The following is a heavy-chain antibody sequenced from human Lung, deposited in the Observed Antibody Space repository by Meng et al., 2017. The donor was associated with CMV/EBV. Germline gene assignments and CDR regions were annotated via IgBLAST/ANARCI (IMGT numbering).Heavy chain of an antibody. Sequence: SXKIPCEASGFPFDEYAMHRVRQVPGKGLEWVSAISWTGRYTGYADSVQGRFTISRDNAKNSLYLQMNSLRLEDMALYYCAKSSERSGNYFGDSIAYWGQGTLVTVSS. V-gene: IGHV3-9*03. CDR1: GFPFDEYA. J-gene: IGHJ4*02. CDR3: AKSSERSGNYFGDSIAY. CDR2: ISWTGRYT. D-gene: IGHD3-3*01.